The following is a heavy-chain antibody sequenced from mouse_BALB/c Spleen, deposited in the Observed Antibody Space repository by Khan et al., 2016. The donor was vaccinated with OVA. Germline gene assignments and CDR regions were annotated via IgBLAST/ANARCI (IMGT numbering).Heavy chain of an antibody. CDR3: ATSYFYGYYFDY. J-gene: IGHJ2*01. V-gene: IGHV5-17*02. Sequence: EVELVESGGGLVQPGGSRKLSCAASGFTFSSYGMHWVRQAPERGLEWVAYISGDSNTIYYADTVKGRFTISRDNPRNTLFLQMTSLMSEDTAMYYCATSYFYGYYFDYWGPGTTVTVAS. D-gene: IGHD1-1*01. CDR1: GFTFSSYG. CDR2: ISGDSNTI.